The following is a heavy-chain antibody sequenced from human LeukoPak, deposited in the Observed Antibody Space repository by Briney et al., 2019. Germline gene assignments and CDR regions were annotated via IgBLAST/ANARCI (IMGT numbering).Heavy chain of an antibody. CDR1: GFTFSSYW. CDR2: INRDASEK. CDR3: AELGITMIGGV. V-gene: IGHV3-7*01. D-gene: IGHD3-10*02. J-gene: IGHJ6*04. Sequence: PGGSLRLSCAASGFTFSSYWMTWVRQAPGKGLEWVANINRDASEKYYVDSVKGRFTISRDNAKNSLYLQMNSLRAEDTAVYYCAELGITMIGGVWGKGTTVTISS.